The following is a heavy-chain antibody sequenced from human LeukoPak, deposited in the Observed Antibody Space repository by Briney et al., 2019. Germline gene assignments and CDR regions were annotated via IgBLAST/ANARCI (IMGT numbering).Heavy chain of an antibody. CDR3: AREILGGFNPGAY. CDR2: IHRSGGP. Sequence: SETLSLTCTVSLDSTTSNFWSWVRQSPGKGLEWIGEIHRSGGPNYNPSLQSRVTISIDRSRNQIALELSSVTAADTAVYYCAREILGGFNPGAYWGQGTLVTVSS. D-gene: IGHD1-14*01. J-gene: IGHJ4*02. CDR1: LDSTTSNF. V-gene: IGHV4-4*02.